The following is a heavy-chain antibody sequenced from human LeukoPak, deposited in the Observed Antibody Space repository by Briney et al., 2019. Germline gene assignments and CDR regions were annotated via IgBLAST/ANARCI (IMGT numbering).Heavy chain of an antibody. J-gene: IGHJ3*02. CDR2: ISSSGSTI. D-gene: IGHD3-22*01. Sequence: GGSLRLSCAASGFTFSDYYMSWIRQAPGKGLEWVSYISSSGSTIYYADSVKGRFTISRDNAKNSLYLQMNSLRAEDTAVYYCARDPYYDSSGYHTDAFDIWGQGTMVTVSS. V-gene: IGHV3-11*01. CDR1: GFTFSDYY. CDR3: ARDPYYDSSGYHTDAFDI.